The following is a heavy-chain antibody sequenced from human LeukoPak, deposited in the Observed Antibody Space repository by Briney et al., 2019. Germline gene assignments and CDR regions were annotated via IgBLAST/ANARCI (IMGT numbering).Heavy chain of an antibody. CDR2: ISAYNGNP. J-gene: IGHJ3*02. CDR1: GYTFTSYG. Sequence: GASVKVSCKASGYTFTSYGISWVRQAPGQGLEWMGWISAYNGNPNYAQKLQGRVTMTTDTSTSTAYMELRSLRSEDMAVYYCARVSSPGFNEAFDIGGQGTMAPVSS. V-gene: IGHV1-18*03. D-gene: IGHD1-26*01. CDR3: ARVSSPGFNEAFDI.